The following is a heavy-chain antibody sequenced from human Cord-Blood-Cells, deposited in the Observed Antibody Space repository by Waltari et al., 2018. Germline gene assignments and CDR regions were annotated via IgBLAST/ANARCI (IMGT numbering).Heavy chain of an antibody. CDR2: INPNRGGT. Sequence: QVQLVQSGAEVKKPGASVKVSCKASGYTFTGYYMHWVRQAPGQGLEWMGWINPNRGGTNYAQKFQGRVTMTRDTSISTAYMERSRLRSDDTAVYYCARDPGNWEYYFDYWGQGTLVTVSS. V-gene: IGHV1-2*02. D-gene: IGHD7-27*01. CDR3: ARDPGNWEYYFDY. CDR1: GYTFTGYY. J-gene: IGHJ4*02.